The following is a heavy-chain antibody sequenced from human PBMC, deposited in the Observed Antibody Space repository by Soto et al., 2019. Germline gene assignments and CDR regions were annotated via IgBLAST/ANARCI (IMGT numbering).Heavy chain of an antibody. J-gene: IGHJ4*02. V-gene: IGHV1-18*01. CDR1: GYTFTSYG. Sequence: ASVKVSCKASGYTFTSYGISWVRQAPGQGLEWMGWISAYNGNTNYAQKLQGRVTMTTDTSTSTAYMELRSLRSDDTAVYYCARDRSAIAVAEEFDYWGQGTLVTVSS. CDR3: ARDRSAIAVAEEFDY. CDR2: ISAYNGNT. D-gene: IGHD6-19*01.